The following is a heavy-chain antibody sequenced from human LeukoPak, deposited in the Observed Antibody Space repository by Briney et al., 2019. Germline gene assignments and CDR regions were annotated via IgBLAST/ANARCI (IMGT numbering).Heavy chain of an antibody. D-gene: IGHD2-2*01. CDR3: ARGDIVVVPAAIRGSSFDY. CDR2: IYSTGGT. Sequence: TSETLSLTCTVSGDSIRTYYWAWIRQSAGKGLEWIGHIYSTGGTKYSPSFKSRLTMSVDTSKNQFSLQMESVTAADTAVYYCARGDIVVVPAAIRGSSFDYWGQGTLVTVSS. CDR1: GDSIRTYY. J-gene: IGHJ4*02. V-gene: IGHV4-4*07.